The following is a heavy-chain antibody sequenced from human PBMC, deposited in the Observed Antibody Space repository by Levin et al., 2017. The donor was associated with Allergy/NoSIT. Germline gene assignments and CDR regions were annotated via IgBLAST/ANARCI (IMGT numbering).Heavy chain of an antibody. J-gene: IGHJ4*02. Sequence: PSETLSLTCAASGFTFSNRAMTWVRQAAGKGLEWVSGITGDGEDTHYADSVKGRFTISRDNSKNTLFLQMNNLRADDTATYFCAKGNTIFGVGRLDYWGRGTPVTVSS. V-gene: IGHV3-23*01. D-gene: IGHD3-3*01. CDR1: GFTFSNRA. CDR3: AKGNTIFGVGRLDY. CDR2: ITGDGEDT.